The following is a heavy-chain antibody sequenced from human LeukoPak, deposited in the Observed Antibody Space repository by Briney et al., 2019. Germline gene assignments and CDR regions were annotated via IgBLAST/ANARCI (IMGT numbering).Heavy chain of an antibody. CDR2: ISDSGGGT. Sequence: PGGSLRLSCAASGFMFSNYAMTWVRQAPEKGLKWVSSISDSGGGTHYEDSVKGRFTISRDNSKNTLYLQMNSLRAEDTAVYYCAKDSGPGSYYPAGDEYWGQGTLVTVSS. D-gene: IGHD3-10*01. CDR3: AKDSGPGSYYPAGDEY. CDR1: GFMFSNYA. V-gene: IGHV3-23*01. J-gene: IGHJ4*02.